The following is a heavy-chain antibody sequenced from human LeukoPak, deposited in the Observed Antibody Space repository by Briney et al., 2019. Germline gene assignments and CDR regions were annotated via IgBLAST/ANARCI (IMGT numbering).Heavy chain of an antibody. D-gene: IGHD1-1*01. CDR3: ARGRTGTDFDY. CDR2: INSASSAI. CDR1: GFTFSGYS. V-gene: IGHV3-48*04. J-gene: IGHJ4*02. Sequence: GGSLRLSCAASGFTFSGYSMNWVRQTPGKGLEWVSYINSASSAIYYVDSVKGRFTLSRDNAKNSLYLQMDSLRAEDTAVYYCARGRTGTDFDYWGQGTLVTVSS.